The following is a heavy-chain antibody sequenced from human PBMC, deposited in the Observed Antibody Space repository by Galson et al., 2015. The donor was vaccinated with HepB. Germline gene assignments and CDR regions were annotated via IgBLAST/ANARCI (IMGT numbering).Heavy chain of an antibody. Sequence: SVKVSCKASGGTFSSYAISWVRQAPGQGLEWMGRIIPILGIANYAQKFQGRVTITADKSTSTAYMELSSLRSEDTAVYYCARGLDYYGSGSPRNWGQGTLVTVSS. CDR1: GGTFSSYA. J-gene: IGHJ4*02. V-gene: IGHV1-69*04. CDR2: IIPILGIA. CDR3: ARGLDYYGSGSPRN. D-gene: IGHD3-10*01.